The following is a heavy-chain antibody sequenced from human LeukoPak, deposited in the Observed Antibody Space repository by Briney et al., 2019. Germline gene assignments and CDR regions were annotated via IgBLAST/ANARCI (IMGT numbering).Heavy chain of an antibody. Sequence: PSETLSLTCAVYGGSFSGYYWSWIRQPPGKGLEWIGEINHSGSTNYNPSLKSRVTISVDTSKNQFSLKLSSVTAADTAVYYCARHYGPLQPEGYWGQGTLVTVSS. CDR3: ARHYGPLQPEGY. CDR2: INHSGST. CDR1: GGSFSGYY. V-gene: IGHV4-34*01. J-gene: IGHJ4*02. D-gene: IGHD1-1*01.